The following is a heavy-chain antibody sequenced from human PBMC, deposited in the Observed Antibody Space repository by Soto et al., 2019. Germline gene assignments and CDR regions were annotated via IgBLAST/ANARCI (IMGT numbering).Heavy chain of an antibody. Sequence: GASLTIPSTGGGNGFISCWVSWGGQMPGTGVDSIGRIDPSDSYTNYSPSFQGHVTISADKSISTAYLQWSSLKASDTAMYYCARHSCSSTSCSHIDYYYYGMDVWGQGNTVTVS. V-gene: IGHV5-10-1*01. J-gene: IGHJ6*02. CDR1: GNGFISCW. D-gene: IGHD2-2*01. CDR3: ARHSCSSTSCSHIDYYYYGMDV. CDR2: IDPSDSYT.